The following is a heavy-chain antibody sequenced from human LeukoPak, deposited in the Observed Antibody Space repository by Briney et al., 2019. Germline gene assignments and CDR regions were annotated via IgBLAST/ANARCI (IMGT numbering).Heavy chain of an antibody. Sequence: PGGPLSLSCAASGFTYNGRYMMWPPEAPGRALECVANINQGGSDKYYVDSVKGRFTISRDNANNLLYLQMNSLRGEDTAVYYCTRDRSRAEDDWGQGTLVTVSS. CDR3: TRDRSRAEDD. J-gene: IGHJ4*02. CDR1: GFTYNGRY. D-gene: IGHD1-14*01. CDR2: INQGGSDK. V-gene: IGHV3-7*01.